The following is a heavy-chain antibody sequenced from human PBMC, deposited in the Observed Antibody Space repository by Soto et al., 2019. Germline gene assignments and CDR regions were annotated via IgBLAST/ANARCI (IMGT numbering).Heavy chain of an antibody. V-gene: IGHV1-8*01. CDR3: VSRGAGIDH. CDR1: GYSFTTFD. D-gene: IGHD6-13*01. Sequence: QVHLEQSGAEVRKPGASVKVSCKTSGYSFTTFDISWVRQATGQGLEWMGWMNPRSGDAEYAQKFQGRVTMTRETSITTAYLELSALQSDDTAVSYCVSRGAGIDHWGQGTLVTVSS. CDR2: MNPRSGDA. J-gene: IGHJ4*02.